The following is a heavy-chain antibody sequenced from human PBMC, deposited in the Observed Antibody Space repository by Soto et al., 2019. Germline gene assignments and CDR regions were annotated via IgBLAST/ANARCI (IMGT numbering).Heavy chain of an antibody. CDR3: ARDSLIPSAADYYFDMGV. J-gene: IGHJ6*02. D-gene: IGHD2-21*01. CDR2: IIPIFRTA. Sequence: QVQLVQSGAEVKKPGSSVKVSCKASGGDFSNYAISWVRQAPGQGPEWMGGIIPIFRTATYAQKFQGRVTLIAHDSTRKDYMELSGLSSEGTAAYYCARDSLIPSAADYYFDMGVWGQGTTVTVSS. CDR1: GGDFSNYA. V-gene: IGHV1-69*01.